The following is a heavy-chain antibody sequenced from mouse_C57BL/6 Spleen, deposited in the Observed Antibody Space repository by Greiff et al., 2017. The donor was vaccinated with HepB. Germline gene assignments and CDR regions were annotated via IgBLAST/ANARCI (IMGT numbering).Heavy chain of an antibody. CDR1: GYTFTSYW. CDR3: ARGRTAQATGFAY. CDR2: IYPGSGST. J-gene: IGHJ3*01. V-gene: IGHV1-55*01. D-gene: IGHD3-2*02. Sequence: VQLQESGAELVKPGASVKMSCKASGYTFTSYWITWVKQRPGQGLEWIGDIYPGSGSTNYNEKFKSKATLTVDTSYSTAYMQLSSLTSEDSAVYYCARGRTAQATGFAYWGQGTLVTVSA.